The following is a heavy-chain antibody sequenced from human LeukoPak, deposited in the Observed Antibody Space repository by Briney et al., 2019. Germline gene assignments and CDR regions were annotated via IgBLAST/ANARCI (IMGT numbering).Heavy chain of an antibody. Sequence: ASVTVSCKASGYNFISYYMHWVRQAPGQGLEWMGIINPSGGSTSYAQKFQDRVTMTRDTSTSTVYMELSSLKSEDTAVYYCAREDVVLVDAVRYYYYGMGVWGQGTTVTVSS. CDR1: GYNFISYY. D-gene: IGHD2-8*01. J-gene: IGHJ6*02. V-gene: IGHV1-46*01. CDR2: INPSGGST. CDR3: AREDVVLVDAVRYYYYGMGV.